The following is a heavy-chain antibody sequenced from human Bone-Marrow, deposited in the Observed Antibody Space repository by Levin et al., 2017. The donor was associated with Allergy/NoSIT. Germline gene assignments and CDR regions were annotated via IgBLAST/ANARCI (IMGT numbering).Heavy chain of an antibody. J-gene: IGHJ6*02. Sequence: GESLKISCAASGFTFSSYGMHWVRQAPGKGLEWVAVIWYDGSNKYYADSVKGRFTISRDNSKNTLYLQMNSLRAEDTAVYYCARDSGWVNYYYYYGMDGWGQGTTVTVSS. V-gene: IGHV3-33*01. D-gene: IGHD6-19*01. CDR2: IWYDGSNK. CDR1: GFTFSSYG. CDR3: ARDSGWVNYYYYYGMDG.